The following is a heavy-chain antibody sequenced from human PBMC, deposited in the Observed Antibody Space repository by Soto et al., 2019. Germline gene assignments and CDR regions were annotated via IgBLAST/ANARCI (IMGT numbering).Heavy chain of an antibody. CDR3: ARDPPPPDY. CDR1: GYTFTSYG. Sequence: QVQLVQSGAEVKKPGASVKVSCKASGYTFTSYGISWMRQAPGQGLEWMGWISAYNGNTNYAQKLRGRVTITADTSASTASMQLRSLRSDATAVYSCARDPPPPDYWGQGTRVTVSS. V-gene: IGHV1-18*01. CDR2: ISAYNGNT. J-gene: IGHJ4*02.